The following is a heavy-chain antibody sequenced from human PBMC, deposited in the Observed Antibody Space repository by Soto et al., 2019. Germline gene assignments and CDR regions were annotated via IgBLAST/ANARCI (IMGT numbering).Heavy chain of an antibody. V-gene: IGHV1-18*04. J-gene: IGHJ4*02. CDR3: AKAISLIMAATDY. Sequence: VPVKVSCKTSGYTFSNYAISWVRQAPGQGLAWMGGGSAYNGNANNTEKFQGRVSMTTDTSTTTAYMELTSLKSDDTAIYYCAKAISLIMAATDYWGQGTLVAVSS. CDR1: GYTFSNYA. D-gene: IGHD2-8*01. CDR2: GSAYNGNA.